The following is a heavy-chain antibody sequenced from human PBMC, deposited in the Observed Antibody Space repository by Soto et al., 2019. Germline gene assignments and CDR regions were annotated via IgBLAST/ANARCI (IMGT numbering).Heavy chain of an antibody. Sequence: QVQLVESGGGVVQPGRSLRLSCAASGFTFSSYAMHWVRQAPGKGLEWVAVISYDGSNKYYADSVKGRFTISRDNAKNMLSLEMNSLRAEDTAVYYCARVAARVVVVITHHGYFELWGSGTLVTVSS. J-gene: IGHJ2*01. CDR1: GFTFSSYA. V-gene: IGHV3-30-3*01. CDR2: ISYDGSNK. CDR3: ARVAARVVVVITHHGYFEL. D-gene: IGHD3-22*01.